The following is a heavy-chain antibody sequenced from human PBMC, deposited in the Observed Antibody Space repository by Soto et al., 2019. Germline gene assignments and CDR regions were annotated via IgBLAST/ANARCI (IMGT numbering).Heavy chain of an antibody. D-gene: IGHD2-8*01. J-gene: IGHJ6*02. Sequence: ASVKVSCKASGYTFTSSYMHWVRQAPGQGPAWMGVINPSGGSTSYAQKFQVRVTMTRDTSTSTDYIELSSLRSEDTAVYYCARDGIVLMVYAIHFSYSYGMDVWGQGTTVTV. CDR2: INPSGGST. V-gene: IGHV1-46*01. CDR1: GYTFTSSY. CDR3: ARDGIVLMVYAIHFSYSYGMDV.